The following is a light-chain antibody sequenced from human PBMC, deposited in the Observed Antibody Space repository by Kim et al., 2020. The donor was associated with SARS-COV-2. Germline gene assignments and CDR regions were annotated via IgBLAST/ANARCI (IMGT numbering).Light chain of an antibody. V-gene: IGLV2-14*03. Sequence: QSLSISCPGPSRDIGGYNYVSWYQQHPGRAPTRMIYDVNKRPSGVSTRFSGSKSGNTASLTISGLQAEDEADYHCSSYTRTDAYWVFGGGTQLTVL. CDR3: SSYTRTDAYWV. CDR1: SRDIGGYNY. J-gene: IGLJ3*02. CDR2: DVN.